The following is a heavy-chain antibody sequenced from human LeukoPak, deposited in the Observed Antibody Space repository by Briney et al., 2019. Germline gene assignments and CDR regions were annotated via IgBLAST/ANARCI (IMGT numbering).Heavy chain of an antibody. CDR1: GGSISSGDYY. D-gene: IGHD6-13*01. V-gene: IGHV4-30-4*08. Sequence: PSETLSLTCTVSGGSISSGDYYWSWIRQPPGKGLEWIGYIYYSGSTYYNPSLKSRVTISVDTSKNQFSLKLSSVTAADTAVYYCARGPSIAAAGHFDYWGQGTLVTVSS. CDR2: IYYSGST. J-gene: IGHJ4*02. CDR3: ARGPSIAAAGHFDY.